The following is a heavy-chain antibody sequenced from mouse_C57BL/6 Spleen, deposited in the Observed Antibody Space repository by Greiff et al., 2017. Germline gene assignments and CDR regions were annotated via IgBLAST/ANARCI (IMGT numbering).Heavy chain of an antibody. CDR1: GYTFTSYW. CDR2: IHPNSGST. V-gene: IGHV1-64*01. D-gene: IGHD2-1*01. CDR3: TRGNPYFGY. Sequence: QVQLQQPGAELVKPGASVKLSCKASGYTFTSYWMHWVKQRPGQGLEWIGMIHPNSGSTNYNEKFKSKATLTVDKSSSTAYMQRSILTSDDSAVYCCTRGNPYFGYWGQGTTLTVST. J-gene: IGHJ2*01.